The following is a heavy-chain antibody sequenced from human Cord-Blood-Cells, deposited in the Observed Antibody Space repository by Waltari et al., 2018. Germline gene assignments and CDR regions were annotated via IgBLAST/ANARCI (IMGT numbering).Heavy chain of an antibody. CDR2: INHSGST. Sequence: QVQLQQWGAGLLKPSETLSLTCAVYGGSFSGYYWSWDRQPPGKGLEWIGEINHSGSTNYNPSLKSRVTISVDTSKNQFSLKLSSVTAADTAVYYCARAPIVGATNWFDPWGQGTLVTVSS. CDR3: ARAPIVGATNWFDP. CDR1: GGSFSGYY. D-gene: IGHD1-26*01. J-gene: IGHJ5*02. V-gene: IGHV4-34*01.